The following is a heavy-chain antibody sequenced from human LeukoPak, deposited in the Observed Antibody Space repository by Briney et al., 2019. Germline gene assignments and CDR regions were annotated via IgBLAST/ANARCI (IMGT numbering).Heavy chain of an antibody. CDR3: ATPPTGTTTTGEFYFDP. J-gene: IGHJ4*02. CDR1: GGTFSSYT. CDR2: IIPLFGSA. D-gene: IGHD1-1*01. Sequence: SVKVSCKASGGTFSSYTIAWVRQAPGQGLEWLGGIIPLFGSANYAQKFQGRVTITADESTSTAYMELSSLRSEDTAVYYCATPPTGTTTTGEFYFDPWGQGTLVTVSA. V-gene: IGHV1-69*13.